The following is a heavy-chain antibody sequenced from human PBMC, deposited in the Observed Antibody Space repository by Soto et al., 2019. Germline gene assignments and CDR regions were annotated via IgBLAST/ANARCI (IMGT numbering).Heavy chain of an antibody. J-gene: IGHJ5*02. CDR3: AHSRGSGGIVATISGGYNWFDP. V-gene: IGHV2-5*01. Sequence: SGPTLVNPTQTLTLTCTFSGFSLSTSGVGVGWIRQPPGKALEWLALIYWNDDKRYSPSLKSRLTITKDTSKNQVVLTMTNMDPVDTATYYCAHSRGSGGIVATISGGYNWFDPWGQGTLVTVSS. D-gene: IGHD5-12*01. CDR1: GFSLSTSGVG. CDR2: IYWNDDK.